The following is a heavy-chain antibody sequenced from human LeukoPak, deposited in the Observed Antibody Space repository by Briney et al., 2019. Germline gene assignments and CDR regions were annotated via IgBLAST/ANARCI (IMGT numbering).Heavy chain of an antibody. CDR3: ARSYCSGGSCYPILDFDY. CDR2: ISAYNGNT. J-gene: IGHJ4*02. Sequence: ASVKVSCKAAVYIFTSYGISWVRQAPGQGLEWMGWISAYNGNTNYAQKLQGRVTMTTDTSTSTAHMELRSLRSDATAVYYCARSYCSGGSCYPILDFDYWGQGTLVTVSS. CDR1: VYIFTSYG. D-gene: IGHD2-15*01. V-gene: IGHV1-18*04.